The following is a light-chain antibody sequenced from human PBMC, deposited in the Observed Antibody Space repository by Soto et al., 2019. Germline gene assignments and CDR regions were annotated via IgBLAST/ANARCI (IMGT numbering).Light chain of an antibody. CDR1: SSKIRHHHH. Sequence: QSALTHPRSVSGAPGQMFTISFTGVSSKIRHHHHLRRDHQLPGTAAKVLIYGNSNRPSGVPDRFSGSKSGTSASLAITGLQAEHEADYSCKSYDRSLSGYVFGTGTKVTVL. CDR3: KSYDRSLSGYV. J-gene: IGLJ1*01. V-gene: IGLV1-40*01. CDR2: GNS.